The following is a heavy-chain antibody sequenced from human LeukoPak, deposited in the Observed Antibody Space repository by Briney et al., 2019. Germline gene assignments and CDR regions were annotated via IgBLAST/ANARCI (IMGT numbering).Heavy chain of an antibody. CDR2: IKPDGSEK. Sequence: GGSLRLSCTAYGFIFSNYWMSWGRQAPGKGLEWVANIKPDGSEKFYVDSVKGRFTISRDNAESSLHLQMNSLRAEDTSVYFCTRTMGVTPFDNWGQGTLVTVSS. CDR1: GFIFSNYW. V-gene: IGHV3-7*01. D-gene: IGHD3-16*01. CDR3: TRTMGVTPFDN. J-gene: IGHJ4*02.